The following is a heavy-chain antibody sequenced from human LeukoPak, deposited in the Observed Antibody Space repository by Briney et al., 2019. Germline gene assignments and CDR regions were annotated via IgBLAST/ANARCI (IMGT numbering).Heavy chain of an antibody. V-gene: IGHV3-74*01. J-gene: IGHJ4*02. CDR1: GFTFSTYW. CDR2: IKTDGTST. Sequence: GGSLRLSCAASGFTFSTYWMHWVRQVPGKGLVWVSRIKTDGTSTSYADSVKGRCTISRDNAKNTLYLQMNSLRVEDTAVYYCARNFADWGQGTLVTVSS. CDR3: ARNFAD.